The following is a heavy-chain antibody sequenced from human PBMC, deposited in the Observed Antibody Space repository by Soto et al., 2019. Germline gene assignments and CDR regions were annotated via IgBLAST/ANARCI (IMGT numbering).Heavy chain of an antibody. CDR2: MNPNSGGT. J-gene: IGHJ3*02. CDR3: ALRYYYGSEHAFDI. CDR1: GYSFTTYY. D-gene: IGHD3-10*01. Sequence: ASVKVSCKASGYSFTTYYMHWVRQATGQGLEWMGGMNPNSGGTNYAQKFQGWVTMTRDTSISTAYMELSRLRSDDTAVYYCALRYYYGSEHAFDIWGQGTMVTVSS. V-gene: IGHV1-2*04.